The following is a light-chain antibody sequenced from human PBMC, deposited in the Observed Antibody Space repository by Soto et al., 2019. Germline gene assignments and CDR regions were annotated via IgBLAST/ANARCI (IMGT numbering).Light chain of an antibody. Sequence: QSALTQPRSVSGSPGQSVTISCTGTNSDVGGYNYVSWYQQYPGKAPKLMIYDVSKRPSGVPDRFSGSKSGNTASLTISGLQAEDEAYYYCCSYAGIHTLVFGGGTKLTVL. CDR3: CSYAGIHTLV. CDR2: DVS. V-gene: IGLV2-11*01. J-gene: IGLJ3*02. CDR1: NSDVGGYNY.